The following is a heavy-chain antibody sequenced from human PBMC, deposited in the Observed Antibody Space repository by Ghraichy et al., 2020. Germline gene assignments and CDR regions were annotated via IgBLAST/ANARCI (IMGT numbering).Heavy chain of an antibody. CDR3: ARDPDYPGWFDP. Sequence: SETLSLTCTVSGGSISSYYWSWIRHPAGKGLEWIGRIYTSGSTNYNPSLKSRVTMSVDTSKNQFSLKLSSVTAADTAVYYCARDPDYPGWFDPWGQGTLVTVSS. CDR2: IYTSGST. D-gene: IGHD4-11*01. J-gene: IGHJ5*02. CDR1: GGSISSYY. V-gene: IGHV4-4*07.